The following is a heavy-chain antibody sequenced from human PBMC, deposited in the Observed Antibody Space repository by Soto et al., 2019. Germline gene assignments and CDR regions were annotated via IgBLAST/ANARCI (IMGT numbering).Heavy chain of an antibody. CDR2: ISGSGGST. V-gene: IGHV3-23*01. CDR1: GFTLSSYA. J-gene: IGHJ4*02. D-gene: IGHD4-17*01. Sequence: GGSLRLSCAASGFTLSSYAMSWVRQAPGKGLEWVSAISGSGGSTYYADSVKGRFTISRDNSKNTLYLQMNSLRAEDTAVYYCAKVRFATVTLGYFDYWGQGTLVTVSS. CDR3: AKVRFATVTLGYFDY.